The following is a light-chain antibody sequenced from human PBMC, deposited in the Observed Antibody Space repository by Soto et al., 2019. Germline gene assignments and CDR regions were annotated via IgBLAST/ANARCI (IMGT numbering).Light chain of an antibody. CDR3: CSYPGTNTLVI. V-gene: IGLV2-23*01. CDR1: SSDVGSYNL. CDR2: EGS. J-gene: IGLJ2*01. Sequence: QSVLTQPASVSGSPGQSITISCTGTSSDVGSYNLVSWYQQHPGKAPKLMIYEGSKRPSGVSNRFSGSKSGNTASLTISGLQAEDEADYFCCSYPGTNTLVIFGGGTQLTVL.